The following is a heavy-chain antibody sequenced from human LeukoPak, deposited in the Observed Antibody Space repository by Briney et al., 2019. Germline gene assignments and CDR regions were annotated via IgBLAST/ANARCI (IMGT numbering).Heavy chain of an antibody. CDR2: INTKTGNP. Sequence: ASVKVSCKASGYTFTNYAMNWVRQAPGQGLEWMGWINTKTGNPTYVQGFTGRFAFSLDTSVSTAYLQISSLKPEDTAVYYCARDRYSSSWPFEYWGQGTLVTVS. V-gene: IGHV7-4-1*02. D-gene: IGHD6-13*01. J-gene: IGHJ4*02. CDR3: ARDRYSSSWPFEY. CDR1: GYTFTNYA.